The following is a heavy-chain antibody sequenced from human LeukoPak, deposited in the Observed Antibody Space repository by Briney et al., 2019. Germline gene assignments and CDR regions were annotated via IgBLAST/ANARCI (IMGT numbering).Heavy chain of an antibody. V-gene: IGHV3-7*01. J-gene: IGHJ4*02. CDR3: ARVRIAAAGKALDY. CDR2: IKQDGSEK. Sequence: GGSLRLSCAASGFTFSSYAMSWVRQAPGKGLEWVANIKQDGSEKYYVDSVKGRFTISRDNAKNSLYLQMNSLRAEDTAVYYCARVRIAAAGKALDYWGQGTLVTVSS. CDR1: GFTFSSYA. D-gene: IGHD6-13*01.